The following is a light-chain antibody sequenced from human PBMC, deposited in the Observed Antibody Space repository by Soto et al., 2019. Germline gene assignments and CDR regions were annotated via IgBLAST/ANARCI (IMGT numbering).Light chain of an antibody. CDR2: AAS. CDR1: QSISNY. V-gene: IGKV1-39*01. CDR3: QQSYSTPLT. J-gene: IGKJ4*01. Sequence: IQMTQSPSSLSAFVGDRVTITCRASQSISNYLNWYQQKPGKAPKLLIYAASSLQSGVPSRISGSGSGTDFTLTISSLQPEDFATYYCQQSYSTPLTFGGGTKVEI.